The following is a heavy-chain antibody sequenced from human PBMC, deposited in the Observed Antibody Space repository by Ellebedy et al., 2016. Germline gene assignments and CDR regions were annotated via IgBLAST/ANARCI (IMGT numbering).Heavy chain of an antibody. CDR3: ARGQLPHDL. D-gene: IGHD2-2*01. CDR1: GYTFTNYD. V-gene: IGHV1-18*04. CDR2: ISNDNSNT. J-gene: IGHJ4*02. Sequence: ASVKVSCKASGYTFTNYDISWVRQAPGQGLEWIGWISNDNSNTNFGQKVQGRLTMTTDTSTSTAYMELRSLTSDDTAVYYCARGQLPHDLWGQGTLVTVSS.